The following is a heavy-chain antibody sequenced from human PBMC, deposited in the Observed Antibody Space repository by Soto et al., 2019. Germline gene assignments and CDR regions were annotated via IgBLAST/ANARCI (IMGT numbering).Heavy chain of an antibody. CDR2: IYSGGST. Sequence: GGSLRLSCAASGFPVSSNYMSWVRPDPGKGLEWVSVIYSGGSTYYADSVKGRFTISRDNSKNTLYLQMNSLRAEDTAVYYCAKDHDYDSSGYYTFDYWGQGTLVTVSS. V-gene: IGHV3-66*01. CDR3: AKDHDYDSSGYYTFDY. CDR1: GFPVSSNY. D-gene: IGHD3-22*01. J-gene: IGHJ4*02.